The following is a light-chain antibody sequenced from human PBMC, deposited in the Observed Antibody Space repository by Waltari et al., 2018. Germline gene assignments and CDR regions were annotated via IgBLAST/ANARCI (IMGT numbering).Light chain of an antibody. CDR3: QQYYSYPPYT. Sequence: AIRMTQSPSSFSASTGDRVTITCRASQGISSYLAWYQQNPGKAPKLLIYAASTLQSGVPSRFSGSGSGTDFTLTISCLQSEDFATYYCQQYYSYPPYTFGQGTKLEIK. V-gene: IGKV1-8*01. CDR1: QGISSY. J-gene: IGKJ2*01. CDR2: AAS.